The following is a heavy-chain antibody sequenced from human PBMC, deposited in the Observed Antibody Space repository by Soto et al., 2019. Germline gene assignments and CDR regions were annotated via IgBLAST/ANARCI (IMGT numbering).Heavy chain of an antibody. CDR1: GFSFSSYA. J-gene: IGHJ4*02. V-gene: IGHV3-23*01. Sequence: EVRLLESGGGLVQPGGSLRLSCAAYGFSFSSYAMSWIRQAPGKGLEWVSTISGSGGGTYYADSMKGRFTISRDNSKNTLYLQMYSLRVEDTAVYYCARESDHWGQGTLVTVSS. CDR2: ISGSGGGT. CDR3: ARESDH.